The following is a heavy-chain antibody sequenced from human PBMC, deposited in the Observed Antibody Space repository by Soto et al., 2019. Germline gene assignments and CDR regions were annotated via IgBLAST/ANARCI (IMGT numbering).Heavy chain of an antibody. D-gene: IGHD3-22*01. CDR3: TTLLNHYDGSATEH. CDR2: IKSKTDGGTT. CDR1: GFTFTNAW. V-gene: IGHV3-15*07. Sequence: EVQLVESGGDLVKPGGSLRLSCAASGFTFTNAWLHWVRQAPGKGLEWVGRIKSKTDGGTTDYAAPVKGRFSISRDDSKNTLFLQMNSLKTEDTAVYYCTTLLNHYDGSATEHWGQGTLVTVSS. J-gene: IGHJ4*02.